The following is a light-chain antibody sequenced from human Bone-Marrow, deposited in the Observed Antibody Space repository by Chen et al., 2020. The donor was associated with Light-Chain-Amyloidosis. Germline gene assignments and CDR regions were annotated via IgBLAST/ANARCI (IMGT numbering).Light chain of an antibody. CDR3: VVFLGSGIWE. Sequence: QTVVTQEPSFSVSPGETVTRTCGLSSGSVSGRRSPTWYQQTPGQPPRTPIGSTNTRSSGVPDRFSASILGNKAALTITGVQVDDEADYYGVVFLGSGIWEFGGGTKLTVL. V-gene: IGLV8-61*01. CDR2: STN. CDR1: SGSVSGRRS. J-gene: IGLJ3*02.